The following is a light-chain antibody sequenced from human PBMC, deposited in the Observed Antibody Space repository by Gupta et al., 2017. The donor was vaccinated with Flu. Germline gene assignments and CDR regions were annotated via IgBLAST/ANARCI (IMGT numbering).Light chain of an antibody. V-gene: IGKV3-20*01. CDR2: DTS. J-gene: IGKJ1*01. CDR3: QQYAGSMWT. CDR1: QTVGSSF. Sequence: ERATLSCRARQTVGSSFLAWYQQKPGQAPRLLIYDTSRRATGSPDRFSGSGSGTDFTLTISRLEPEDFAVYFCQQYAGSMWTFGQGTKVEIK.